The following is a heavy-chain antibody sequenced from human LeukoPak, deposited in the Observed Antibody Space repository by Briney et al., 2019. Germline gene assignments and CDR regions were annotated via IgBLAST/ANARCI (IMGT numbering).Heavy chain of an antibody. Sequence: ASVKVSCKVSGYTLTELSMHWVRQAPGKGLEWMGGFDPEDGETIYAQKFQGRVTMTEDTSTDTAYMELGSLRSEDTAVYYCATDCDRHYYDSSGYNNWGQGTLVTVSS. CDR3: ATDCDRHYYDSSGYNN. D-gene: IGHD3-22*01. CDR1: GYTLTELS. CDR2: FDPEDGET. V-gene: IGHV1-24*01. J-gene: IGHJ4*02.